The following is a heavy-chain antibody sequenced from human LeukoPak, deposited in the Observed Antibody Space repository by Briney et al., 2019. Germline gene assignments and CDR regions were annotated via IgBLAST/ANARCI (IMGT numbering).Heavy chain of an antibody. J-gene: IGHJ4*02. D-gene: IGHD6-19*01. V-gene: IGHV4-39*01. Sequence: TSETLSLTCTVSGGSISSSSYYWGWIRQPPGKGLEWIGSICYSGSTYYNPSLKSRVTISVDTSKNQFSLKLGSVTAADTAVYYCARHLHLGWYLSHAYFDYWGQGTLVTVSS. CDR3: ARHLHLGWYLSHAYFDY. CDR2: ICYSGST. CDR1: GGSISSSSYY.